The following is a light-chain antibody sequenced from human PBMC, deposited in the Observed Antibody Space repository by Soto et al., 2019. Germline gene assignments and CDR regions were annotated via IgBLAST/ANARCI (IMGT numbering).Light chain of an antibody. CDR3: QQYAGAPTWT. CDR2: GAS. J-gene: IGKJ1*01. CDR1: QSVSSSY. V-gene: IGKV3-20*01. Sequence: EIVSTQSPGTLSLSPGERATLSCRASQSVSSSYLAWYQQKPGQAPRLLIYGASSRATGIPDRFSGSGSGTDFTLTISRLEPEDFAVYYCQQYAGAPTWTFGQGTTVDIK.